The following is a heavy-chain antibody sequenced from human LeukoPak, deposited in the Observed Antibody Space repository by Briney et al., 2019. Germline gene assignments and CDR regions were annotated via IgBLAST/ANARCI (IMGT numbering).Heavy chain of an antibody. Sequence: SVKVSCKASGGTFSSYAISWVRQAPGQGLEWMGGIIPIFGTANYAQKFQGRVTITADESTSTAYMELSSLRSEDTAVYYCARSERFNTGYSSSWYAANAFDIWGQGTMVTVSS. D-gene: IGHD6-13*01. CDR2: IIPIFGTA. V-gene: IGHV1-69*01. CDR1: GGTFSSYA. J-gene: IGHJ3*02. CDR3: ARSERFNTGYSSSWYAANAFDI.